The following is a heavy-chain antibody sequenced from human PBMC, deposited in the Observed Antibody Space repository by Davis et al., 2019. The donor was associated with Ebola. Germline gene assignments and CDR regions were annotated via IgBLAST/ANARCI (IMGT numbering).Heavy chain of an antibody. CDR3: ARDGYYYDSSGYSLAFDY. V-gene: IGHV1-3*01. D-gene: IGHD3-22*01. CDR2: INAGNGNT. J-gene: IGHJ4*02. CDR1: GYTFTSYA. Sequence: AASVKVSCKASGYTFTSYAMHLVRQAPGQRLEWMGRINAGNGNTKYSQKFQGRVTITRDTSASTAYMGLSSLRSEDTAVYYCARDGYYYDSSGYSLAFDYWGQGTLVTVSS.